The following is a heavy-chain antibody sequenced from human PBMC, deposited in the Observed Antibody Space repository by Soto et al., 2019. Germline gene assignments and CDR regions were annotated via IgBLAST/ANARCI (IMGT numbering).Heavy chain of an antibody. CDR3: ARDKSPYCGGDCYHGTDAFYI. J-gene: IGHJ3*02. CDR2: ISYDGSNK. D-gene: IGHD2-21*02. Sequence: QVQLVESGGGVVQPGRSLRLSCAASGFTFSSYAMHWVRQAPGKGLEWVAVISYDGSNKYYADSVKGRFTISRDNSKNTLYLQMNSRRAEDTAVYYSARDKSPYCGGDCYHGTDAFYIWGQGTMVTVSS. V-gene: IGHV3-30-3*01. CDR1: GFTFSSYA.